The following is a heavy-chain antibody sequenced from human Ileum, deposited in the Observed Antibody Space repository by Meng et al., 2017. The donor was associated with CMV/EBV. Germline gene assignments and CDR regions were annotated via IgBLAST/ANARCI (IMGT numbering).Heavy chain of an antibody. D-gene: IGHD3-3*01. CDR1: GGYSTMSTVY. V-gene: IGHV4-39*07. CDR2: VYYIGTT. Sequence: ESCPGRFDPPGHLAHACTTLGGYSTMSTVYWGWIRLPPGKGVEWIGMVYYIGTTYYNPSLKSRVNMSIDTSKNRFSLKLSSATAADTAVYYCARNVGFYSSQIAYWGQGALVTVSS. J-gene: IGHJ4*02. CDR3: ARNVGFYSSQIAY.